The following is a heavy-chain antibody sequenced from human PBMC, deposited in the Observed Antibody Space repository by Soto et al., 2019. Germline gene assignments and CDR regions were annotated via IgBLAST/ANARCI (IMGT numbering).Heavy chain of an antibody. CDR3: ARSDDYGDYPVAFDI. V-gene: IGHV4-39*01. D-gene: IGHD4-17*01. CDR2: IYYSGST. Sequence: QLQLQESGPGLVKPSETLSLTCTVSGGSISSSSYYWGWIRQPPGKGLEWIGSIYYSGSTYYNPSLKSRVTISVDTSKNQFSLKLSSVTAADTAVYYCARSDDYGDYPVAFDIWGQGTMVTVSS. CDR1: GGSISSSSYY. J-gene: IGHJ3*02.